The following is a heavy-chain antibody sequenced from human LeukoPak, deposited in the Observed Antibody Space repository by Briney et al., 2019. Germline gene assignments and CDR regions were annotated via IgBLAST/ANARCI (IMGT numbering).Heavy chain of an antibody. Sequence: GGSLRLSCSASGFTFSSYEMNWVRQAPGKGLEWASYISSSGGTIYYADSVKGRFTISRDNAKNSLYLQMNSLRAEDTAVYYCARDLSYCTITSCSYYYYGMDVWGRGTTVTVSS. CDR1: GFTFSSYE. CDR3: ARDLSYCTITSCSYYYYGMDV. CDR2: ISSSGGTI. V-gene: IGHV3-48*03. D-gene: IGHD2-2*01. J-gene: IGHJ6*02.